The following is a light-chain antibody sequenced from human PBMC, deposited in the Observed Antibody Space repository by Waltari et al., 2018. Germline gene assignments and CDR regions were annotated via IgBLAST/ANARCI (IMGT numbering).Light chain of an antibody. CDR1: QSSNSY. V-gene: IGKV3-15*01. Sequence: SCRASQSSNSYLAWYQQKPVQAPSLLSYGASTMATGIPARFSGSGSGTDFTLTISSLQSEDFAIYYCQQYNKWPLTFGPGTKVHF. CDR2: GAS. J-gene: IGKJ3*01. CDR3: QQYNKWPLT.